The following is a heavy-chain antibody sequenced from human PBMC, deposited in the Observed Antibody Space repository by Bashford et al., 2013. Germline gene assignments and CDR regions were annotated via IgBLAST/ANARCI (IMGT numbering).Heavy chain of an antibody. J-gene: IGHJ6*02. V-gene: IGHV3-7*01. D-gene: IGHD3-22*01. Sequence: RQXPGKGRGVGGQHKCRGKVTKTNVDSVRAGFTVSRDIAENSVHLQMNSLRAEDTAVYYCAMSVSSDCWECLDVWGQGTTVTVSS. CDR2: KCRGKVT. CDR3: AMSVSSDCWECLDV.